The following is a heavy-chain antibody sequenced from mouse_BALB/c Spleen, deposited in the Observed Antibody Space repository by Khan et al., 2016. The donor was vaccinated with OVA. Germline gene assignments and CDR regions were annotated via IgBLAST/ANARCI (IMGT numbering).Heavy chain of an antibody. J-gene: IGHJ4*01. CDR3: ARYADGPYYAMDS. Sequence: VQLQQSGPELVKPGASVKMSCKASGYSFTNYVMHWVKQKPGQGLEWIGYINPYNDGSNYNEKFRGKATLTSDTSSSTAYMELSSLTSEDSAVYYCARYADGPYYAMDSWGQGTAVTVSS. D-gene: IGHD2-3*01. CDR1: GYSFTNYV. CDR2: INPYNDGS. V-gene: IGHV1S136*01.